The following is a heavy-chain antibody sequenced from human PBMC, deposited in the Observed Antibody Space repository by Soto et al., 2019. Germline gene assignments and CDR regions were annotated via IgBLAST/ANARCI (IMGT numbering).Heavy chain of an antibody. D-gene: IGHD2-2*01. CDR2: IYTAGVT. CDR3: ARALPVAKGGFDP. V-gene: IGHV3-53*02. Sequence: EVQLVETGGGLIQPGGSLRLSCAASGFTVSNTYMTWVRQPPGKGLECVSVIYTAGVTNYADSVKGRFIISRDNSKNTLYLQMNSLRTEATAVYYCARALPVAKGGFDPWGQGTLVTVSS. CDR1: GFTVSNTY. J-gene: IGHJ5*02.